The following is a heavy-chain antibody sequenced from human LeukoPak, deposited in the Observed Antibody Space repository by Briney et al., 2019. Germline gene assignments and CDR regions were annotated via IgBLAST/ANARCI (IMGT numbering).Heavy chain of an antibody. V-gene: IGHV4-30-4*01. D-gene: IGHD6-6*01. Sequence: PSETLSLTCTVSGGSISSGDYYWSWIRQPPGKGLEWIGYIYYSGSTYYNPSLKSRVTISVDTSKSQFSLKLSSVTAADTAVYYCARENQQLVIDYWGQGTLVIVSS. CDR2: IYYSGST. J-gene: IGHJ4*02. CDR3: ARENQQLVIDY. CDR1: GGSISSGDYY.